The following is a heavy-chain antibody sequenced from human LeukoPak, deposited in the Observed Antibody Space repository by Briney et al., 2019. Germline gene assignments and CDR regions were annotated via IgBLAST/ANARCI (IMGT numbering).Heavy chain of an antibody. CDR2: INHSGST. V-gene: IGHV4-34*01. D-gene: IGHD5-12*01. CDR1: GGSFSGYY. CDR3: AGSERDSGYDGSRFDY. J-gene: IGHJ4*02. Sequence: RASETLSLTCAVYGGSFSGYYWSWIPQPPGKGLEWIGEINHSGSTNYNPSLKSRVTISVDTSKNQFSPNLTSVTAADTAVYYCAGSERDSGYDGSRFDYWGQGTLVTVSS.